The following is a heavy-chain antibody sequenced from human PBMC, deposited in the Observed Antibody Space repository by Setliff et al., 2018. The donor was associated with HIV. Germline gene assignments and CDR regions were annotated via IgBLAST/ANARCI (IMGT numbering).Heavy chain of an antibody. CDR2: IYYTGNI. CDR1: GGLMSGYF. D-gene: IGHD2-15*01. Sequence: SETLSLTCRVSGGLMSGYFRSWVRQPPGKGLEWVAYIYYTGNINQNPSLKSRVTISVDSSKRQFYPKLSSLTAADTAVYYCVRGRCCSGSNCPRLDNWGQGILVTVSS. V-gene: IGHV4-59*01. CDR3: VRGRCCSGSNCPRLDN. J-gene: IGHJ4*02.